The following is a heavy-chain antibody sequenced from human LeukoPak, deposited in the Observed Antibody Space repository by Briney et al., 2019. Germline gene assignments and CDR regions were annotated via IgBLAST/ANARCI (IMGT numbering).Heavy chain of an antibody. CDR1: GFTFSTHW. D-gene: IGHD2-2*01. CDR2: IKQDGSEK. CDR3: VRSCSSTTCYGQRGSGGKAFDI. V-gene: IGHV3-7*01. Sequence: PGGSLRLSCAASGFTFSTHWMTWVRQAPGKGLEWVANIKQDGSEKYYVDSVKGRFTISRDNARNSLYMQMNRLSAEDTAIYYCVRSCSSTTCYGQRGSGGKAFDIWGQGTMVAVSS. J-gene: IGHJ3*02.